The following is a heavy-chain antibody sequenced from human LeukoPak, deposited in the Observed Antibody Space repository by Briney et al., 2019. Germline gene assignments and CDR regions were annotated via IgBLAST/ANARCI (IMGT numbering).Heavy chain of an antibody. CDR1: GGSFSGYY. V-gene: IGHV4-34*01. Sequence: ETLSLTCAVYGGSFSGYYWSWIRQPPGKGLEWIGEINHSGSTNYNPSLKSRVTISVDTSKNQFSLKLSSVTAADTAVYYCARVSSRWLPNAFDIWGQGTMVTVSS. D-gene: IGHD2-15*01. CDR3: ARVSSRWLPNAFDI. CDR2: INHSGST. J-gene: IGHJ3*02.